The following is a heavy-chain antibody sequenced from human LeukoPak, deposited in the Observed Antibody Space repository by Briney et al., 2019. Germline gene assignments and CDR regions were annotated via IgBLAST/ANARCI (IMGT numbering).Heavy chain of an antibody. CDR3: ARGTLVLRFLEWLLSHGIDV. Sequence: GGSLRLSCAASGFTFSSYSMNWVRQAPGKGLEWVSSISSSSSYIYYADSVKGRFTISRDNAKNSLYLQMNSLRAEDTAVYYCARGTLVLRFLEWLLSHGIDVWGQGTTVTVSS. D-gene: IGHD3-3*01. CDR1: GFTFSSYS. CDR2: ISSSSSYI. V-gene: IGHV3-21*01. J-gene: IGHJ6*02.